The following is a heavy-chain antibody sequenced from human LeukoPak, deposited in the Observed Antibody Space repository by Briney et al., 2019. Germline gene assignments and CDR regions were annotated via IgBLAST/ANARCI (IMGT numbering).Heavy chain of an antibody. D-gene: IGHD3-22*01. V-gene: IGHV3-11*01. Sequence: GGSLRLSCGASGFIFRKYWMSWVRQAPGKGLEWVSYISSSGSTIYYADSVKGRFTISRDNAKNSLYLQMNSLRAEDTAVYYCARDTPREIVVVRFDYWGQGTLVTVSS. CDR2: ISSSGSTI. CDR1: GFIFRKYW. CDR3: ARDTPREIVVVRFDY. J-gene: IGHJ4*02.